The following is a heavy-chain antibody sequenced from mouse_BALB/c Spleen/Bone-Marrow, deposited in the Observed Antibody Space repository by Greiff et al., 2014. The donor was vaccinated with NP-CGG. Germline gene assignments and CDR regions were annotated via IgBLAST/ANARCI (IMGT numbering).Heavy chain of an antibody. CDR1: GYTFTSYY. CDR2: INPSNGGT. J-gene: IGHJ4*01. D-gene: IGHD1-1*02. CDR3: TLWCYAMDY. V-gene: IGHV1S81*02. Sequence: QVQLQQPGAELVKPGASVKLSCKASGYTFTSYYMYWVKQRPGQGLEWIGEINPSNGGTNFNEKFKSEATLTVDKSSSTAYMQLSSLTSEDSAVYYCTLWCYAMDYWGQGTSVTVSS.